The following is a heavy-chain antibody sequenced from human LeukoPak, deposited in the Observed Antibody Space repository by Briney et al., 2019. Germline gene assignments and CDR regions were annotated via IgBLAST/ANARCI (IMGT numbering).Heavy chain of an antibody. CDR2: ISGSGGST. D-gene: IGHD2-2*01. J-gene: IGHJ5*02. CDR1: GFTFSSYA. V-gene: IGHV3-23*01. Sequence: HPGGSLRLSCAASGFTFSSYAMSRVRQAPGKGLEWVSAISGSGGSTYYADSVKGRFTISRDNSKNTLYLQMNSLRAEDTAVYYCAKDPRYCSSTSCHGFDPWGQGTLVTVSS. CDR3: AKDPRYCSSTSCHGFDP.